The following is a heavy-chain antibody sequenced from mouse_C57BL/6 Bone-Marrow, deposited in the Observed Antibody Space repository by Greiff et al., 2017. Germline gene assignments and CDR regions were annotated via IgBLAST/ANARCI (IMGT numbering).Heavy chain of an antibody. Sequence: QVQLQQPGAELVRPGSSVKLSCKASGYTFTSYWMDWVKQRPGQGLEWIGNIYPSDSETHYNQKFKDKATLTVDKSSTTAYMQLSSLTSEDSAVYYCARGGRGMDYWGQGTSVTVSS. V-gene: IGHV1-61*01. CDR2: IYPSDSET. CDR1: GYTFTSYW. CDR3: ARGGRGMDY. J-gene: IGHJ4*01.